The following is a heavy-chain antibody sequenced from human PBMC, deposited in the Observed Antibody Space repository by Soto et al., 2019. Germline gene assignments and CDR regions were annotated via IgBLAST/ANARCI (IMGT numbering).Heavy chain of an antibody. J-gene: IGHJ2*01. V-gene: IGHV1-69*01. CDR2: IIPIFGTA. CDR3: AGRGCSSTSCYSWYFDL. CDR1: RGTFSSYA. D-gene: IGHD2-2*02. Sequence: QVQLVQSGAEVKKPGSSVKVSCKASRGTFSSYAISWVRQAPGQGLEWMGGIIPIFGTANYAQKFQGRVTITADESTSTAYMELSSLRSEDTAVYYCAGRGCSSTSCYSWYFDLWGRGTLVTVSS.